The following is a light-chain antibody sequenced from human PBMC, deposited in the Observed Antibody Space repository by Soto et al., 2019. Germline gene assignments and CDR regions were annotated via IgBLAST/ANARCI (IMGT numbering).Light chain of an antibody. V-gene: IGKV3-20*01. Sequence: EIVLTQSPATLSLSPGERATLSCRASQSVSSNLAWYQQKPGQAPRLLIYGASSRATGIPDRFSGSASGTDFTLTISRLEPEDSAMYYCQQYGTAPITFGQGTRLEIK. J-gene: IGKJ5*01. CDR3: QQYGTAPIT. CDR2: GAS. CDR1: QSVSSN.